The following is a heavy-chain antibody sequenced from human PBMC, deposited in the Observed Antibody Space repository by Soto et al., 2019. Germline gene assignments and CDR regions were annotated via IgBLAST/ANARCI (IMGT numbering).Heavy chain of an antibody. CDR3: AKGKDTAIYYYGMDV. D-gene: IGHD5-18*01. V-gene: IGHV3-30*18. CDR1: GFTFSSYG. CDR2: ISYDGSNK. Sequence: SLRLSCAASGFTFSSYGMHWVRQAPGKGLEWVAVISYDGSNKYYADSVKGRFTISRDNSKNTLYLQMNSLRAGDTAVYYCAKGKDTAIYYYGMDVWGQGTTVTVSS. J-gene: IGHJ6*02.